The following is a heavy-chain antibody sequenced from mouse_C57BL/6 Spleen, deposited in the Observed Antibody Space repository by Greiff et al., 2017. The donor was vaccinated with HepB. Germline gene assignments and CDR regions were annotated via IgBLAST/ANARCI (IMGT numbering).Heavy chain of an antibody. V-gene: IGHV5-4*03. Sequence: EVMLVESGGGLVKPGGSLKLSCAASGFTFSSYAMSWVRQTPEKRLEWVATISDGGSYTYYPDIVKGRFTISRDNAKNNLYLQMSHLKSEDTAMYYCAFDGGFAYWGQGTLVTVSA. CDR3: AFDGGFAY. CDR2: ISDGGSYT. J-gene: IGHJ3*01. CDR1: GFTFSSYA.